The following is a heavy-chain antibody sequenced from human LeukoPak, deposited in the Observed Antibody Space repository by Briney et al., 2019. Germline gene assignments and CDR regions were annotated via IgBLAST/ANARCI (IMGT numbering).Heavy chain of an antibody. CDR3: ARHGHHGDHDC. J-gene: IGHJ4*02. CDR2: GHYIANT. D-gene: IGHD2-21*02. CDR1: GGSISAISGGPYY. V-gene: IGHV4-39*01. Sequence: PSETLSLTCTVSGGSISAISGGPYYWGWIRQPPGKGLEWIGSGHYIANTYNPSLRSRVTISIDTSKNQFSLRVSSVTAADTAVYYCARHGHHGDHDCWGQGILVTVSS.